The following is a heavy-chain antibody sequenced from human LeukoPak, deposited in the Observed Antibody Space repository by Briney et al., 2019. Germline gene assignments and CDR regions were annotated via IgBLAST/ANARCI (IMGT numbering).Heavy chain of an antibody. CDR1: GGSISSGDYY. V-gene: IGHV4-30-4*01. D-gene: IGHD6-25*01. J-gene: IGHJ4*02. Sequence: SETLSLTCTVSGGSISSGDYYWSWIRQPPGKGLEWIGYIYYSGSTYYNPSLKSRVTISVDTSKNQFSLKLSSVTAADTAVYYCARSSGTGTFSYWGQGTLVTVSS. CDR2: IYYSGST. CDR3: ARSSGTGTFSY.